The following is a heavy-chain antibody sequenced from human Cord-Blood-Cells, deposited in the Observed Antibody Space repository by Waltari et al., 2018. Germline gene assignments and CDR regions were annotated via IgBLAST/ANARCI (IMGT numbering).Heavy chain of an antibody. Sequence: QVQLVQSGAEVKKPGSSVTVSCKASGGTFRRYAISWVRQAPGQGLEWMGRIIPILGIANYAQKFQGRVTITADKSTSTAYMELSSLRSEDTAVYYCARDEGNRAARAYYFDYWGQGTLVTVSS. J-gene: IGHJ4*02. CDR2: IIPILGIA. CDR1: GGTFRRYA. CDR3: ARDEGNRAARAYYFDY. D-gene: IGHD6-6*01. V-gene: IGHV1-69*09.